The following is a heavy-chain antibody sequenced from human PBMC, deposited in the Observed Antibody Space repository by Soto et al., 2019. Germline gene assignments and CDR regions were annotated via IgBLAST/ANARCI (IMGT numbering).Heavy chain of an antibody. D-gene: IGHD4-17*01. Sequence: SETLSLTCTVSGGSISSYYWSWIRQPPGKGLEWIGYIYYSGSTNYNPSLKSRVTISIDTSKNQFSLKLSSVTAADTAVYYCARANGDYVFYAFDIWGQGTMVTVSS. J-gene: IGHJ3*02. CDR3: ARANGDYVFYAFDI. CDR1: GGSISSYY. V-gene: IGHV4-59*01. CDR2: IYYSGST.